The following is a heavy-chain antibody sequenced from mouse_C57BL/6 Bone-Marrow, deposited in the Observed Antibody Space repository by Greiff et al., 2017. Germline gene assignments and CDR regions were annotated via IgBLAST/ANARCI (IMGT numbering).Heavy chain of an antibody. CDR1: GYTFTSYW. V-gene: IGHV1-50*01. CDR3: AYGNYVGFAY. J-gene: IGHJ3*01. D-gene: IGHD2-1*01. Sequence: QVHVKQPGAELVKPGASVKLSCKASGYTFTSYWMQWVKQRPGQGLEWIGEIDPSDSYTNYNQKFKGKATLTVDPASSTAYMQLSSLTSEDSAVYYCAYGNYVGFAYWGQGTLVTVSA. CDR2: IDPSDSYT.